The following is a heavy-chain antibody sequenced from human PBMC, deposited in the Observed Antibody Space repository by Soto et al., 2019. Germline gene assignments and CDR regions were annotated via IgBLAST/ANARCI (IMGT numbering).Heavy chain of an antibody. Sequence: PSVKVSCKASGYTFTSYAMHWVRQAPGQRLEWMGWINAGNGNTKYSQKFQGRVTITRDTSASTAYMELSSLRSEDTAVYYCARGVVSYSAKYDAAFDIWGQGTMVTVSS. CDR2: INAGNGNT. J-gene: IGHJ3*02. D-gene: IGHD2-21*01. V-gene: IGHV1-3*01. CDR1: GYTFTSYA. CDR3: ARGVVSYSAKYDAAFDI.